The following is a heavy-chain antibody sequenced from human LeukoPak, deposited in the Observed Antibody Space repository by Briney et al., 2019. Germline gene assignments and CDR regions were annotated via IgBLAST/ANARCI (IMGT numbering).Heavy chain of an antibody. CDR2: IYSGGST. CDR3: ARGYGVTYYFDY. CDR1: GFTVSSNY. D-gene: IGHD4/OR15-4a*01. V-gene: IGHV3-53*01. Sequence: GGSLRLSCAASGFTVSSNYMSWVRQAPGKGLEWVSVIYSGGSTYYADSVKGRFTISRDNSKNTLYLQMNSLRAEDTAVHYCARGYGVTYYFDYWGQGTLVTVSS. J-gene: IGHJ4*02.